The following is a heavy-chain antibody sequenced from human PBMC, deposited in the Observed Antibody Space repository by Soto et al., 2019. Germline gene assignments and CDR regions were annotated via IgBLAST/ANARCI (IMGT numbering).Heavy chain of an antibody. CDR1: GAAINTYC. CDR2: IYTSASI. CDR3: AREREAGHNYYYGMDD. J-gene: IGHJ6*02. D-gene: IGHD6-19*01. Sequence: SETLSLTCSVSGAAINTYCWTWIRQPPGKGLEWIGRIYTSASINYNPSLKGRVTVSVDTSTNQVSLRLASVTAADTAIYYCAREREAGHNYYYGMDDWGQGTTVTVSS. V-gene: IGHV4-4*07.